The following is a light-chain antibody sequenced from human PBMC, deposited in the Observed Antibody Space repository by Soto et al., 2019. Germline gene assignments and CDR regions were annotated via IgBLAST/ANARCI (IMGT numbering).Light chain of an antibody. CDR2: EVS. CDR3: NSYAGSNNWV. Sequence: QSALTQPASVSGSPGQSITISCTGTSSDVGSYNYVSWFQQHPGKAPKLMIYEVSKRPSGVPDRFSGSKSGNTASLTVSGLQAEDEADHYCNSYAGSNNWVFGGGTKLTVL. J-gene: IGLJ3*02. V-gene: IGLV2-8*01. CDR1: SSDVGSYNY.